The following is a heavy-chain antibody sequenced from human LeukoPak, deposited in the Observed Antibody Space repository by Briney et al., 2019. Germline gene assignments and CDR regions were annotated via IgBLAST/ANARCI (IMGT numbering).Heavy chain of an antibody. Sequence: GGSLRLSCAASGFTFSSYAMSWVRQAPGKGLEWVSAISGSGGSTYYADSVKGRFTISRDNAKNSLYLQMNSLRAEDTAVYCCARGVVGYGFDYWGQGTLVTVSS. CDR2: ISGSGGST. CDR3: ARGVVGYGFDY. CDR1: GFTFSSYA. J-gene: IGHJ4*02. D-gene: IGHD5-12*01. V-gene: IGHV3-23*01.